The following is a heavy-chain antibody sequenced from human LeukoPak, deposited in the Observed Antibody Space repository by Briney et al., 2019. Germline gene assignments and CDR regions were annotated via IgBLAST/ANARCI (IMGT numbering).Heavy chain of an antibody. CDR3: ARVLRYCSGGNCYSGGLGYMDV. D-gene: IGHD2-15*01. V-gene: IGHV1-18*01. CDR1: GYTFTSYG. J-gene: IGHJ6*03. CDR2: ISAYNGNT. Sequence: ASVKVSCKASGYTFTSYGISWVRQAPGQGLEWMGWISAYNGNTNYAQKLQGRVTMTTDTSTSTAYMELSSLRSEDTAVYYCARVLRYCSGGNCYSGGLGYMDVWGKGTTVTISS.